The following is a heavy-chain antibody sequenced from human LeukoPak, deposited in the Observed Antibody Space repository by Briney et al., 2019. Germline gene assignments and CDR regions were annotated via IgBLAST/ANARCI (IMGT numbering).Heavy chain of an antibody. CDR1: GGTFSSYT. D-gene: IGHD4-17*01. V-gene: IGHV1-69*13. J-gene: IGHJ4*02. CDR2: IIPIFGTA. CDR3: ARGHYGDYDRPFDY. Sequence: GASVKVSCKASGGTFSSYTISWVRQAPGQGLEWMGGIIPIFGTANYAQKFQGRVTITADEPTSTAYMELSSLRSEDTAVYYCARGHYGDYDRPFDYWGQGTLVTVSS.